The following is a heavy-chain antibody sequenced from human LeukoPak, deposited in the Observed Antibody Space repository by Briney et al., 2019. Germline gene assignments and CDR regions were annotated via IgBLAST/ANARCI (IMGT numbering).Heavy chain of an antibody. Sequence: PGGSLRLSCAASGFTFSSYSMNWVRQAPGKGLEWVSYISSSSSTIYYADSVKGRFTISRDNAKNSLYLQMNSLRAEDTAVYYCARDMTSLGMYYYGMDVWGQGTTVTVSS. J-gene: IGHJ6*02. CDR3: ARDMTSLGMYYYGMDV. CDR2: ISSSSSTI. V-gene: IGHV3-48*01. CDR1: GFTFSSYS. D-gene: IGHD7-27*01.